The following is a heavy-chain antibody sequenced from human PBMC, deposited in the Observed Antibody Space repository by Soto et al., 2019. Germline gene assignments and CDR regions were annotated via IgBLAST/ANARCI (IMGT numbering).Heavy chain of an antibody. CDR2: IIPIFGTA. Sequence: QVQLVQSGAEVKKPGSSVKVSCKASGGTFSSYAISWVRQAPGQGLEWMGGIIPIFGTANYAQKFQGRVTITADESTSTAYMELSSLRSEVTAVYYCARDQVVTALDLFGYFDLWGRGTLVTVSS. V-gene: IGHV1-69*12. D-gene: IGHD2-21*02. CDR1: GGTFSSYA. J-gene: IGHJ2*01. CDR3: ARDQVVTALDLFGYFDL.